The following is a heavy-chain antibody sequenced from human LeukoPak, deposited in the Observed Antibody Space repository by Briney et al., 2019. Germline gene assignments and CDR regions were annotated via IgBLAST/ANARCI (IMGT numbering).Heavy chain of an antibody. CDR3: AREIGHFDY. Sequence: GGSLRLSCAASGFTFSSYGMHWVRQAPGKGLEWVAVIWFDGTKKDFADSVKGRFTISRDSSKNTLYLQMNSLRAEDTAVYYCAREIGHFDYWGQGTLVTVSS. J-gene: IGHJ4*02. CDR1: GFTFSSYG. V-gene: IGHV3-33*01. CDR2: IWFDGTKK.